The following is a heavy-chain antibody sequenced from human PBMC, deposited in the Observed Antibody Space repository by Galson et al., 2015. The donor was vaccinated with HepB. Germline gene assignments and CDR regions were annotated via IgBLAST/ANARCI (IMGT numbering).Heavy chain of an antibody. V-gene: IGHV3-23*01. J-gene: IGHJ5*02. Sequence: SLRLSCAASGFTFSGHAMSWVRQAPGKGPEWVSAISGSGGITYYADSVKGRFTIPRDNSKNTLYLQMNSLRAEDTAVYYCAKDRGGHCGGDCYSSFDPWGQGTLVTVSS. D-gene: IGHD2-21*02. CDR1: GFTFSGHA. CDR3: AKDRGGHCGGDCYSSFDP. CDR2: ISGSGGIT.